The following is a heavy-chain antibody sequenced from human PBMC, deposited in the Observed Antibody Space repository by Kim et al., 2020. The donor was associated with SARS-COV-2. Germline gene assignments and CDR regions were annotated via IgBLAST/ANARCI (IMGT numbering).Heavy chain of an antibody. J-gene: IGHJ4*02. Sequence: GGSLRLSCAASGFTFSSYEMNWVRQAPGKGLEWVSYISSSGSTIYYADSVQGRFTISRDNAKNSLYLRMNSLRAEDTAVYYCARGSGYFYVVKVDFDYWGQGTLVTVSS. CDR3: ARGSGYFYVVKVDFDY. CDR2: ISSSGSTI. CDR1: GFTFSSYE. D-gene: IGHD3-22*01. V-gene: IGHV3-48*03.